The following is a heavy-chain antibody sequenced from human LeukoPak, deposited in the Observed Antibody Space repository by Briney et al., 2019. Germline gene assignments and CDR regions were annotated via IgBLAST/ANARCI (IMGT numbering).Heavy chain of an antibody. Sequence: ASLRVCCTASVGTFSRSAISWVPEAPGQGREWWGGIVPILGIATYAKKFQARVTITADKSRRTAYFPWSSARSEPTTVYYCARINPDGSVSSPQFDYSGHGKLVTVSS. D-gene: IGHD3-10*01. V-gene: IGHV1-69*10. CDR1: VGTFSRSA. CDR3: ARINPDGSVSSPQFDY. J-gene: IGHJ4*01. CDR2: IVPILGIA.